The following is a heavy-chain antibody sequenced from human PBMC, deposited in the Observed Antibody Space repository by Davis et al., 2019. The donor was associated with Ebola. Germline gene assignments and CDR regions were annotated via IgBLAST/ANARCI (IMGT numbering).Heavy chain of an antibody. J-gene: IGHJ6*02. D-gene: IGHD2/OR15-2a*01. CDR3: ARDLSFSLYYYYGMDV. Sequence: ASVKVSCKASGYTFTSYGISWVRQAPGQGLEWMGWISAYNGNTNYAQKLQGRVTMTTDTSTSTAYMELRSLRSDDTTVYYCARDLSFSLYYYYGMDVWGQGTTVTVSS. V-gene: IGHV1-18*01. CDR2: ISAYNGNT. CDR1: GYTFTSYG.